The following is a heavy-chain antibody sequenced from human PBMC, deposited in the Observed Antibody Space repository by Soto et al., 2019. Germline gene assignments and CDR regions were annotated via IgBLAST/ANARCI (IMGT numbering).Heavy chain of an antibody. Sequence: PSETLSLTCAVSGYSISSGYYWGWIRQPPGKGLEWIGSIYHSGGTYYNPSLKSRVTISVDTSKNQFSLKLSSVTAADTAVYYCARDNWGLDWFDPWGQGTLVTVSS. CDR2: IYHSGGT. V-gene: IGHV4-38-2*02. D-gene: IGHD7-27*01. J-gene: IGHJ5*02. CDR1: GYSISSGYY. CDR3: ARDNWGLDWFDP.